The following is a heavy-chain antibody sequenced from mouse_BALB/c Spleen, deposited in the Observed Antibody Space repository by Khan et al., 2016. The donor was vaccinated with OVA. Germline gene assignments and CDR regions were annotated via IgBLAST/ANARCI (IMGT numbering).Heavy chain of an antibody. CDR2: IFPGTGTT. CDR3: ARGYFGNYEFAY. Sequence: QVQLQQSGAELVKPGASVKLSCKTSGYTFTSYWIQWVKQRPGQGLGWIGEIFPGTGTTYYNENFKGKATLTIDTSPTTAYMQLSSLTSEDSAVYFCARGYFGNYEFAYWGQGTLVTVSA. CDR1: GYTFTSYW. J-gene: IGHJ3*01. V-gene: IGHV1S132*01. D-gene: IGHD2-1*01.